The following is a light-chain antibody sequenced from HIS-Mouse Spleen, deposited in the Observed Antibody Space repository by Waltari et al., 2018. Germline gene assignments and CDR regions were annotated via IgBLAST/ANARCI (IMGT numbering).Light chain of an antibody. CDR3: CSYAGSSTVV. CDR2: EGS. Sequence: QSAPTQPSSVSGSPGPSITVSCTGTSSDVGRYNLVSWYQQHPGKAPKLMIYEGSKRPSGVSNRFSGSKSGNTASLTISGLQAEDEADYYCCSYAGSSTVVFGGGTKLTVL. V-gene: IGLV2-23*01. J-gene: IGLJ2*01. CDR1: SSDVGRYNL.